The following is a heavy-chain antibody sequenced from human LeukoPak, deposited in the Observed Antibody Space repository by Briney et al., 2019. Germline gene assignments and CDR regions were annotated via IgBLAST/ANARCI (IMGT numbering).Heavy chain of an antibody. D-gene: IGHD6-13*01. CDR2: INSDGSNT. J-gene: IGHJ4*02. V-gene: IGHV3-74*01. Sequence: GGSLRLSCAASGFTLSIYWMHWVRQAPGKGLVWVSRINSDGSNTNYADSVKGRFTISRDNAKNTLYVQMNSLRADDTAVYYCARDGYSGFDYWGQGTLVTVSS. CDR3: ARDGYSGFDY. CDR1: GFTLSIYW.